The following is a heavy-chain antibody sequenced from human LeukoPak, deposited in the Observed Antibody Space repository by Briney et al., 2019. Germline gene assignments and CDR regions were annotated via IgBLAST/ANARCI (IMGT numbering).Heavy chain of an antibody. CDR3: AKDRRSGGWTTYYFDY. Sequence: GGSLRLSCVGSGFTFRGYWMHWVRQAPGKELVWVARTNFDGSTISYADSVKGRFTISRDNSKNTLYLQMNSLRAEDTAVYYCAKDRRSGGWTTYYFDYWGQGTLVTVSS. D-gene: IGHD3-10*01. J-gene: IGHJ4*02. CDR2: TNFDGSTI. V-gene: IGHV3-74*01. CDR1: GFTFRGYW.